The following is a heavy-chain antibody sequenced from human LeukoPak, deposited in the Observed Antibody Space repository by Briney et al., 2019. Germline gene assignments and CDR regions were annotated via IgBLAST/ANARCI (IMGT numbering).Heavy chain of an antibody. V-gene: IGHV4-59*01. CDR2: IYYSGST. D-gene: IGHD2-15*01. Sequence: SETLSLTCTVSGGSISSYYWSWIRQPPGKGLEWIGYIYYSGSTNYNPSLKSRVTISVDTSKNQFSVKLSSVTAADTAVYYCARDLVRGYCSGGSCYPSWFDPWGQGTLVTVSS. CDR1: GGSISSYY. CDR3: ARDLVRGYCSGGSCYPSWFDP. J-gene: IGHJ5*02.